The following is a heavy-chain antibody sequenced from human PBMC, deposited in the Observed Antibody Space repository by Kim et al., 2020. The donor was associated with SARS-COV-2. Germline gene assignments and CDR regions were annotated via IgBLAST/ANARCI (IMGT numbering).Heavy chain of an antibody. Sequence: GGSLRLSCAASGFTFSSYEMNWVRQAPGKGLEWVSYISSSGSTIYYADSVKGRFTISRDNAKNSLYLQMNSLRAEDTAVYYCAREFERGYSAHFDYWGQGTLVTVSS. CDR2: ISSSGSTI. CDR3: AREFERGYSAHFDY. V-gene: IGHV3-48*03. CDR1: GFTFSSYE. D-gene: IGHD5-12*01. J-gene: IGHJ4*02.